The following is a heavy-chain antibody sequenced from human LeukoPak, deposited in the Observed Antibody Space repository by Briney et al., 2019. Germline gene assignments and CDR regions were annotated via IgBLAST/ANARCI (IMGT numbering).Heavy chain of an antibody. CDR1: GFTFRSYA. V-gene: IGHV3-30*04. D-gene: IGHD6-19*01. CDR2: ISYDGSNK. J-gene: IGHJ4*02. Sequence: PGGSLRLSCAASGFTFRSYAIHWVRQAPGKGLEWVAVISYDGSNKYCADSVKGRFTISRDNSKNTLSLQMNSLRAEDTAVYYCARTEAVAVAGTAFDYWGQGTLVTVSS. CDR3: ARTEAVAVAGTAFDY.